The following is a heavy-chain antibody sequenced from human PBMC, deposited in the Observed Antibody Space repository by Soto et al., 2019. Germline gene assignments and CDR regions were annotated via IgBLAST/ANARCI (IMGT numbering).Heavy chain of an antibody. D-gene: IGHD1-26*01. J-gene: IGHJ4*02. CDR1: GGTFSSYS. CDR2: IIPISGTA. Sequence: QVQLVQSGAEVKKPGSSVKVSCKASGGTFSSYSINWVRQAPGQGLEWMGEIIPISGTANYYQKFQGRVTITADESTSPAYMERSSLRSEDTGVYYCARDGGRHSGGIAYWGQGTLVTVSS. CDR3: ARDGGRHSGGIAY. V-gene: IGHV1-69*01.